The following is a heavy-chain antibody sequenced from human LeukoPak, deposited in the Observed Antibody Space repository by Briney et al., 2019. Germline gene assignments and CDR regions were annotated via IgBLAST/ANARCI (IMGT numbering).Heavy chain of an antibody. CDR1: GYTFTGYY. CDR2: INPNSGGT. J-gene: IGHJ6*03. CDR3: ARGEWGGFYYYYMDV. V-gene: IGHV1-2*02. D-gene: IGHD1-26*01. Sequence: ASVKVSCKASGYTFTGYYMHWVRQAPGQGLEWMGWINPNSGGTNYAQKFQGRVTMTRDTSISTAYMELSRLRSDDTAVYYCARGEWGGFYYYYMDVWGKGTTVTISS.